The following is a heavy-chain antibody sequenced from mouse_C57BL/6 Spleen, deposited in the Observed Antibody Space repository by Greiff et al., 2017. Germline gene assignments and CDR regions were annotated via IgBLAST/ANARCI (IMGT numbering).Heavy chain of an antibody. CDR2: ISYDGSN. CDR3: ARDAAQAIAY. V-gene: IGHV3-6*01. CDR1: GYSITSGYY. J-gene: IGHJ3*01. Sequence: DVQLQESGPGLVKPSQSLSLTCSVTGYSITSGYYWNWIRQFPGNKLEWMGYISYDGSNNYNPSLKNRISITRDTSKNQFFLKLNSVTTEDTATYYCARDAAQAIAYWGQGTLVTVSA. D-gene: IGHD3-2*02.